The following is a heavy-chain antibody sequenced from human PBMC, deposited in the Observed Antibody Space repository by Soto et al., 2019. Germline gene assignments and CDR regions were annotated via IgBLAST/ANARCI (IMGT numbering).Heavy chain of an antibody. CDR1: GFTFSSYA. Sequence: PGGSLRLSXAASGFTFSSYAMSWVRQAPGKGLEWVSAISGSGGSTYYADSVKGRFTISRDNSKSTLYLQMNSLRAEDTAVYYCAKWDSYDILTGSDYYYGMDVWGQGTTVTVSS. CDR3: AKWDSYDILTGSDYYYGMDV. V-gene: IGHV3-23*01. D-gene: IGHD3-9*01. J-gene: IGHJ6*02. CDR2: ISGSGGST.